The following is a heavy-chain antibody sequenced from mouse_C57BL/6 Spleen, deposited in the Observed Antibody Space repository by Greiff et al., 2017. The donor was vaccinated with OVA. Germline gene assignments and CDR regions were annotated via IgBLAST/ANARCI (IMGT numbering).Heavy chain of an antibody. V-gene: IGHV2-2*01. CDR1: GFSLTSYG. Sequence: VQLVESGPGLVQPSQSLSITCTVSGFSLTSYGVHWVRQSPGKGLEWLGVIWSGGSTDYNAAFISRLSISKDNSKSQVFFKMNSLQADDTAIYYCARNLRAAQATYAMDYSGQGTSVTVSS. D-gene: IGHD3-2*02. CDR3: ARNLRAAQATYAMDY. CDR2: IWSGGST. J-gene: IGHJ4*01.